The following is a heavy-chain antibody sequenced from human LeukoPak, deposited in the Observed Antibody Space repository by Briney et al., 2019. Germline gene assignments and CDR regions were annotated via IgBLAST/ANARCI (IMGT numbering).Heavy chain of an antibody. Sequence: GGSLRLSCAASGFTFSSYDMHWVRQATGKGLEWVSAIGTAGDTYYPGSVKGRFTISRENAKNTLYLQMNSLRAEDTAVYYCARETVQWLAPDAFDIWGQGTMVTVSS. CDR3: ARETVQWLAPDAFDI. V-gene: IGHV3-13*01. CDR2: IGTAGDT. J-gene: IGHJ3*02. D-gene: IGHD6-19*01. CDR1: GFTFSSYD.